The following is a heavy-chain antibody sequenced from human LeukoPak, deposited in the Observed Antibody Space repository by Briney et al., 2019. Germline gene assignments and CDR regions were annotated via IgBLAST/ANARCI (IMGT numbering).Heavy chain of an antibody. D-gene: IGHD1-26*01. CDR3: VRDRGSYPYYFNY. V-gene: IGHV4-4*07. Sequence: PSETLSLTCTVSGDSISSYYWSWIRQPAGKGLEWIGRIYTSGSTNYNPSLKSRVTMSVDTSKNQFSLKLSSVTAADTAVYYCVRDRGSYPYYFNYWGQGTLVTVSS. CDR2: IYTSGST. CDR1: GDSISSYY. J-gene: IGHJ4*02.